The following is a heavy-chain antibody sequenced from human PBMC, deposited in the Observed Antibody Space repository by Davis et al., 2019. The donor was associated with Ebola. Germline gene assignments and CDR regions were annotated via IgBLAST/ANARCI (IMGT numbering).Heavy chain of an antibody. D-gene: IGHD2-15*01. CDR2: INHSGST. V-gene: IGHV4-39*07. CDR3: ARRDIVVVGGMDV. Sequence: MPSETLSLTCTVSGGSVSSGSYYWSWIRQPPGKGLEWIGEINHSGSTNYNPSLKSRVTISVDTSKNQFSLKLSSVTAADTAVYYCARRDIVVVGGMDVWGQGTTVTVSS. CDR1: GGSVSSGSYY. J-gene: IGHJ6*02.